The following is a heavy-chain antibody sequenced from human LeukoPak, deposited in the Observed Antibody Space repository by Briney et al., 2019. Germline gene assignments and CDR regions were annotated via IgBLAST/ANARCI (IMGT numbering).Heavy chain of an antibody. V-gene: IGHV1-69*01. CDR2: NIPIFGTA. CDR3: AREGTGSRDLDY. J-gene: IGHJ4*02. D-gene: IGHD1-1*01. CDR1: GGTFSSYA. Sequence: ASVKVSCKASGGTFSSYAISWVRQAPGQGLEWMGGNIPIFGTANYAQKFQGRVTITADESTSTAYMELSSLRSEDTAVYYCAREGTGSRDLDYWGQGTLVTVSS.